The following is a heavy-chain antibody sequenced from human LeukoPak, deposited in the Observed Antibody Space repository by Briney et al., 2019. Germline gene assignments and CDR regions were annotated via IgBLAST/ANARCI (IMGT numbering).Heavy chain of an antibody. Sequence: SETLSLTCAVYGGSFSGYYWSWIRQPPGKGLEWIGEINHSGSTNYNPSLKSRVTISVDTSKNQFSLKLSSVTAADTAVYYCARVATTVTTRHWFDPWGQGTLVTVSS. J-gene: IGHJ5*02. CDR3: ARVATTVTTRHWFDP. CDR2: INHSGST. CDR1: GGSFSGYY. V-gene: IGHV4-34*01. D-gene: IGHD4-17*01.